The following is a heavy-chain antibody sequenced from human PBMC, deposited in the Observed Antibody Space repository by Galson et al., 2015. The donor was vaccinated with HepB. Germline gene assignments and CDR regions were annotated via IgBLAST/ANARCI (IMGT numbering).Heavy chain of an antibody. CDR3: ARAGWVAAPAYYWYFDL. D-gene: IGHD6-6*01. Sequence: SETLSLTCNVSGGSISSHYWSWIRQPPGKGLEWIGYIWYPGSTHYKPSLQSRVTISVDTSKNQFSLKLSSVTAADTAVYYCARAGWVAAPAYYWYFDLWGRGTLVTVSS. J-gene: IGHJ2*01. CDR1: GGSISSHY. V-gene: IGHV4-59*11. CDR2: IWYPGST.